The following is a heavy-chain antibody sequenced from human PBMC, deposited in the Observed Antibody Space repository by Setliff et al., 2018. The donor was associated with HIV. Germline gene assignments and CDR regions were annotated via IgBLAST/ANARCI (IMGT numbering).Heavy chain of an antibody. CDR3: ARGRFVGFDY. CDR1: GASITSHY. J-gene: IGHJ4*02. D-gene: IGHD3-16*02. CDR2: IYSTGST. V-gene: IGHV4-59*11. Sequence: SETLSLTCTVSGASITSHYWSWIRPSPGRELEWIGYIYSTGSTNYNPALQSRVSISMDASKNTFSLKVTSVTSADTAVYYCARGRFVGFDYWGQGTLVTVSS.